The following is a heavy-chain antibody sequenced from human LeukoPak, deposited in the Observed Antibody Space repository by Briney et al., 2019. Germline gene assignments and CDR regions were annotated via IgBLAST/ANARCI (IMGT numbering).Heavy chain of an antibody. CDR1: GFTFSSYA. J-gene: IGHJ4*02. CDR3: ATYRQVLLPFES. V-gene: IGHV3-30*02. D-gene: IGHD2-8*02. Sequence: PGGSLRLSCAASGFTFSSYAMHWVRQAPGKGLEWVAFIRYDGINKYYADSVKGRFTISRDNSKNTLYLQMNSLRAEDTAVYYCATYRQVLLPFESWGQGTLVTVSS. CDR2: IRYDGINK.